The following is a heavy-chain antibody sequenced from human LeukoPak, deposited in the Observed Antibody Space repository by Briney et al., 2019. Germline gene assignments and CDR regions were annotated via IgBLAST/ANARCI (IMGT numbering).Heavy chain of an antibody. CDR1: GFTFSSYA. J-gene: IGHJ3*02. Sequence: PGGSLRLSCAASGFTFSSYAMHWVRQAPGKGLEWVAVISYDGSNKYYADSVKGRFTISRDNSKNTLYLQMNSLRAEDTAVYYCARERGYCSGGSCNDAFDIWGQGTMVTVSS. CDR2: ISYDGSNK. D-gene: IGHD2-15*01. V-gene: IGHV3-30-3*01. CDR3: ARERGYCSGGSCNDAFDI.